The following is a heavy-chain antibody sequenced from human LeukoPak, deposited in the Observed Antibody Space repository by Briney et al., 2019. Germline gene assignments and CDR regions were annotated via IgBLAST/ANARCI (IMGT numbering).Heavy chain of an antibody. V-gene: IGHV4-59*01. Sequence: SETLSLTCTVSGGSISSYYWSWIRQPPGKGLEWIGYIYYSGSTNYNPSLKSRFTISVDTSKNQFPLKLSSVTAADTAVYYCATAPITIFGVAQYYFDYWGQGTLVTVSS. D-gene: IGHD3-3*01. CDR1: GGSISSYY. CDR3: ATAPITIFGVAQYYFDY. CDR2: IYYSGST. J-gene: IGHJ4*02.